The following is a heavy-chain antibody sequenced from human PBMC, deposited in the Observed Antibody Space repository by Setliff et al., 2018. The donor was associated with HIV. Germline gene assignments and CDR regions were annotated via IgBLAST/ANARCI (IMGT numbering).Heavy chain of an antibody. J-gene: IGHJ6*02. V-gene: IGHV4-59*01. CDR2: IYYSGST. CDR3: ARGATVVTRYYYYYYGMDV. CDR1: GGSISGYY. D-gene: IGHD2-21*02. Sequence: ETLSLTCTVSGGSISGYYWSWIRQPPGKGLEWIGYIYYSGSTNYNPSLKSRVTISVDTPKNQFSLKLSSVTAADTAVYYCARGATVVTRYYYYYYGMDVWGQGTTVTSP.